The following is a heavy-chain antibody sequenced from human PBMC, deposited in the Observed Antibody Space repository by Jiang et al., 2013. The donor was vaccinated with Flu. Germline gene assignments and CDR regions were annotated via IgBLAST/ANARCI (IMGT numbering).Heavy chain of an antibody. Sequence: SVKVSCKASGYTFTSYDINWVRQATGQGLEWMGWMNPNSGNTGYAQKFQGRVTMTRNTSISTAYMELSSLRSEDTAVYYCARNDFWSGYKPYWYFDLWGRGTLVTVSS. D-gene: IGHD3-3*01. CDR1: GYTFTSYD. V-gene: IGHV1-8*01. CDR2: MNPNSGNT. CDR3: ARNDFWSGYKPYWYFDL. J-gene: IGHJ2*01.